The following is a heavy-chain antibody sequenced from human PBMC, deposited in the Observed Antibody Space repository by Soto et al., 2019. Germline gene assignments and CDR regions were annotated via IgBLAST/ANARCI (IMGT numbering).Heavy chain of an antibody. D-gene: IGHD2-15*01. V-gene: IGHV1-69*13. CDR1: GGTFSNYA. J-gene: IGHJ6*02. CDR2: IIPIFGTA. Sequence: SVKVSCKASGGTFSNYAISWVRQAPGQGLEWMGGIIPIFGTANYAQKFQGRVTITADESTSTAYMELSSLRSEDTAVYYCARGNLRGVVATGGLYYYGMDVWGQGTTVTVSS. CDR3: ARGNLRGVVATGGLYYYGMDV.